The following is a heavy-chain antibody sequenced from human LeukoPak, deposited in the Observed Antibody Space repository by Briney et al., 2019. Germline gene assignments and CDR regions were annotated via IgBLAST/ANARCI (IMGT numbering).Heavy chain of an antibody. D-gene: IGHD3-22*01. CDR3: ARDGGGYYFDSRELDY. J-gene: IGHJ4*02. Sequence: GGSLRLSCAASGFTFSIYSIHWVRQAPGKGLEWVAVISYDGNTKFFADSVKGRFTISRDSFNNTVYLEMSSLRAEDTAVYYCARDGGGYYFDSRELDYWGQGTLVTVSS. CDR1: GFTFSIYS. CDR2: ISYDGNTK. V-gene: IGHV3-30*04.